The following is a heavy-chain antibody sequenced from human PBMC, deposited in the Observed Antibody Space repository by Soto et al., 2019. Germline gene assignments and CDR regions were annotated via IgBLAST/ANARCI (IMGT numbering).Heavy chain of an antibody. CDR1: GFTFSSYA. Sequence: EVQLLESGGGLVQPGGSLRLSCAASGFTFSSYAMSWVRQAPGKGLEWVSAISGSGGSTYYADSVKGRFTISRDNSKNTLYLQMNSLRAEDTAVYYCAKDHPKEHDWLLSYFDYWGQGTLVTVSS. J-gene: IGHJ4*02. CDR3: AKDHPKEHDWLLSYFDY. D-gene: IGHD3-9*01. V-gene: IGHV3-23*01. CDR2: ISGSGGST.